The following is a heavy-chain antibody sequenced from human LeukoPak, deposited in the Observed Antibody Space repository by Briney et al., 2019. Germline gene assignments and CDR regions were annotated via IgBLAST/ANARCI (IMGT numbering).Heavy chain of an antibody. J-gene: IGHJ4*02. D-gene: IGHD6-19*01. CDR3: ARDLGYSSGWSGVYFDY. V-gene: IGHV4-4*07. CDR2: IYTSGST. CDR1: GGSISSYY. Sequence: SETLSLTCTVSGGSISSYYWSWIRPPAGKGLEWIGRIYTSGSTNYNPSLKSRVTMSVDTSKNQFSLKLSSVTAADTAVYYCARDLGYSSGWSGVYFDYWGQGTLVTVSS.